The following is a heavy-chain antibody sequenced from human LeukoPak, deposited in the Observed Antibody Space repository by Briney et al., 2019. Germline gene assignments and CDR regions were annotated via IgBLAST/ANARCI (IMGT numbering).Heavy chain of an antibody. D-gene: IGHD6-13*01. Sequence: GGSLRLSCAASGFTFSSYAMSWVRQAPGKGLEWVSAISGSGSSTYYADSVKGRFTISRDNSKNTLYLQMNSLRADDTAVYYCAKGSSSWQSIYYFDYWGQGTLVTVSS. CDR3: AKGSSSWQSIYYFDY. CDR1: GFTFSSYA. V-gene: IGHV3-23*01. J-gene: IGHJ4*02. CDR2: ISGSGSST.